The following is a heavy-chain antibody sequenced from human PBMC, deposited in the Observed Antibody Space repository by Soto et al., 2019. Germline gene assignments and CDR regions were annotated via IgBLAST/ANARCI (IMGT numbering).Heavy chain of an antibody. CDR2: ISGSAGSA. J-gene: IGHJ4*02. D-gene: IGHD3-10*01. CDR3: AKAMTYYGSGSYYNANDH. V-gene: IGHV3-23*01. CDR1: GFTFSSYA. Sequence: EVQLLESGGGFVQPGGSLRLSCAASGFTFSSYAMNWVRQAPGKGLEWVSVISGSAGSAYYADSVEGRFSISRDNSKNTLSLQMNSLKAEDTAVYYCAKAMTYYGSGSYYNANDHWGQGTLVTVSS.